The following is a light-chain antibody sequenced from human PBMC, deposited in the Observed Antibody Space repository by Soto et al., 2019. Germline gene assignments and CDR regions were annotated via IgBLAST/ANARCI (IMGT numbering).Light chain of an antibody. CDR1: QSVHSY. CDR3: QQRSKWQG. J-gene: IGKJ5*01. V-gene: IGKV3-11*01. CDR2: GAS. Sequence: EIVLTQSPATLSLSPWEIAALSCRASQSVHSYLAWYQQKPGQAPRLLIYGASNRATGIPARFSGSGSGTDFTLTISSLEPEDFAVYHCQQRSKWQGFGQGTRLEIK.